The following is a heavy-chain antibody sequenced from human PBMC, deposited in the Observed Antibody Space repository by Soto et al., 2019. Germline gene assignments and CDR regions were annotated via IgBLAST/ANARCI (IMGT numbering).Heavy chain of an antibody. CDR2: IRSKANSYAT. J-gene: IGHJ5*02. CDR1: GFTFSGSA. V-gene: IGHV3-73*01. CDR3: TRTYYDFWRANWFDP. Sequence: GGSLRLSCAASGFTFSGSAMHWVRQASGKGLEWVGRIRSKANSYATAYAASVKGRFTISRDDSKNTAYLQMNSLKTEDTAVYYCTRTYYDFWRANWFDPWGQGTLVTVSS. D-gene: IGHD3-3*01.